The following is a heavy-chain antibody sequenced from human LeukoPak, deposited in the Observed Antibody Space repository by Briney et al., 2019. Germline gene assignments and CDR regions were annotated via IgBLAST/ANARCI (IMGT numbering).Heavy chain of an antibody. Sequence: SVKVSCKASGFTFTSSAMQRVRQARGQRLEWIGWIVVGSGNTNYAQKFQERVTITRDMSTSTAYMELSSLRSEDTAVYYCAAGRPYYYDSSGYHYVKAFDIWGQGTMVTVSS. CDR1: GFTFTSSA. J-gene: IGHJ3*02. CDR3: AAGRPYYYDSSGYHYVKAFDI. D-gene: IGHD3-22*01. V-gene: IGHV1-58*02. CDR2: IVVGSGNT.